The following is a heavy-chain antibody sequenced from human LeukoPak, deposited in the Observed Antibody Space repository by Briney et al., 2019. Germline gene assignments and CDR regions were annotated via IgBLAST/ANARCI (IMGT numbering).Heavy chain of an antibody. J-gene: IGHJ4*02. V-gene: IGHV3-30-3*01. CDR2: GVYDGSNQ. CDR1: GFTFSTYT. Sequence: PGGSLRLSCAASGFTFSTYTIHWVRQAPGKGLEWVAVGVYDGSNQYFADSVKGRFSISRDNSKNTLYLQMNSLSYEETAVYYCARELLNTCSFDYWGQGTLVTVSS. D-gene: IGHD2/OR15-2a*01. CDR3: ARELLNTCSFDY.